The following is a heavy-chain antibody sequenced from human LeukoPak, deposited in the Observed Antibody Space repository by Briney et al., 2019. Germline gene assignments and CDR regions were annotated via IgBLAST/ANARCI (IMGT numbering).Heavy chain of an antibody. V-gene: IGHV4-34*01. J-gene: IGHJ4*02. D-gene: IGHD3-22*01. CDR1: GGSFSGYY. CDR3: ARQGPYGGFYYYDSSGYYYYFDY. CDR2: INHSGST. Sequence: PSETLSLTCAVYGGSFSGYYWSWIRQPPGKGLEWIGEINHSGSTNYNPSLKSRVTISVDTSKNQFSLKLSSVTAADTAVYYCARQGPYGGFYYYDSSGYYYYFDYWGQGTLVTVSS.